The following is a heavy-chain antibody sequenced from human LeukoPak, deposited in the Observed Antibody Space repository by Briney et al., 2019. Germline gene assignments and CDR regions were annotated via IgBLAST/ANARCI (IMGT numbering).Heavy chain of an antibody. Sequence: SETLSLTCTVSGGSISSYYWSWIRQPPGKGLEWIGYIYYSGSTNYNPSLKSRVTISVDTSKNQFSLKLSSVTAADTAVYYCARGGYCSGGSCFRVFDYWGQGTLVTVSS. CDR3: ARGGYCSGGSCFRVFDY. CDR1: GGSISSYY. J-gene: IGHJ4*02. CDR2: IYYSGST. V-gene: IGHV4-59*01. D-gene: IGHD2-15*01.